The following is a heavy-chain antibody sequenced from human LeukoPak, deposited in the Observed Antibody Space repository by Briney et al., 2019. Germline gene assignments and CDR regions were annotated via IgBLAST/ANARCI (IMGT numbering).Heavy chain of an antibody. CDR3: AKVFEVRGARRPKDY. V-gene: IGHV3-53*05. CDR1: GFTVSINY. Sequence: GGSLRLSCAASGFTVSINYMSWVRQAPGKGLEWVSVIYSGGNTYYADSVKGRFTISRDNSKNTLFPQMNSLRIEDTAVYYCAKVFEVRGARRPKDYWGQGTLVIVSS. J-gene: IGHJ4*02. D-gene: IGHD3-10*01. CDR2: IYSGGNT.